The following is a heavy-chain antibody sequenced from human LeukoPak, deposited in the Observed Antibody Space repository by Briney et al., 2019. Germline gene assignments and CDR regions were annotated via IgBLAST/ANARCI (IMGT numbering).Heavy chain of an antibody. Sequence: PGGSLRLSCAASGFTFDDYAMHWVRQAPGKGLEWVSGISWNSGSIGYADSVKGRFTISRDNAKNSLYLQMNSLRAEDTALYYCAKDRYYDYGGSPYYFDYWGQGTLVTVSS. D-gene: IGHD3-16*01. CDR1: GFTFDDYA. CDR3: AKDRYYDYGGSPYYFDY. J-gene: IGHJ4*02. CDR2: ISWNSGSI. V-gene: IGHV3-9*01.